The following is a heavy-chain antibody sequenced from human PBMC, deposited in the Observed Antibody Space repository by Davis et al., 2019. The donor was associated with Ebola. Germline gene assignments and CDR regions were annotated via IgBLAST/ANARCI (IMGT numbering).Heavy chain of an antibody. CDR2: TYFNSKWYN. V-gene: IGHV6-1*01. CDR3: ARGWLRGGMDV. D-gene: IGHD5-18*01. Sequence: HSQTLSLTCAISGDSVSSAGWNWIRQSPSRGLEWLGRTYFNSKWYNDYAVSVRSRITINPDTSKNQLSLQLNSVTPEDTAVYFCARGWLRGGMDVWGEGTTVTV. CDR1: GDSVSSAG. J-gene: IGHJ6*02.